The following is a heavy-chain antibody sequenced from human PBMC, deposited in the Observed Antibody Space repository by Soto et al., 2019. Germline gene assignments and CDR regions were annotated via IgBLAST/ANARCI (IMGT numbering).Heavy chain of an antibody. J-gene: IGHJ6*02. CDR2: ISGSGGNA. CDR1: GFTFSSYA. CDR3: AKDGASGSYPPYYYYGMDV. D-gene: IGHD1-26*01. Sequence: EVQLLESGGGLVQPGGSLRLSCAASGFTFSSYAMSWVRQAPGKGLEWVSTISGSGGNAYYADSVKGRFTISRDNSKNTLRLQMNRLRADDTDVYYCAKDGASGSYPPYYYYGMDVWGQGTTVTVSS. V-gene: IGHV3-23*01.